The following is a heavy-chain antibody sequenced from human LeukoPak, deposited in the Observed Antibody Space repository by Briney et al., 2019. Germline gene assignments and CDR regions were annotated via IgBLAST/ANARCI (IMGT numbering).Heavy chain of an antibody. J-gene: IGHJ3*02. V-gene: IGHV3-21*01. CDR1: GFTFSSYS. CDR3: ARAYPSGLLWFGELPEAFDI. Sequence: GGSLRLSCAASGFTFSSYSMNWVRQAPGKGLEWVSSISSSSSYIYYADSVKGRFTISRDNAKNSLYLQMNSLRAEDTAVYYCARAYPSGLLWFGELPEAFDIWGQGTMVTVSS. CDR2: ISSSSSYI. D-gene: IGHD3-10*01.